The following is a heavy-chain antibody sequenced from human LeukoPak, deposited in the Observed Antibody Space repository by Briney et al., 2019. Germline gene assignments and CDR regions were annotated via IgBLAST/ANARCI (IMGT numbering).Heavy chain of an antibody. CDR3: ARSMGPGHYYVADY. J-gene: IGHJ4*02. D-gene: IGHD3-22*01. CDR1: GFTFSSYG. CDR2: ISYDGSNK. V-gene: IGHV3-30*03. Sequence: GGSLRLSCAASGFTFSSYGMHWVRQAPGKGLEWVAVISYDGSNKYYADSVKGRFTISRDNSKNTLYLQMNSLRAEDTAVYYCARSMGPGHYYVADYWGQGTLVTVSS.